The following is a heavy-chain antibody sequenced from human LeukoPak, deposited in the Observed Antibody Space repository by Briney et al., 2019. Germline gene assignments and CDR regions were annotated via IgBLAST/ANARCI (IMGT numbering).Heavy chain of an antibody. Sequence: SETLSLTCAVYGGSFSGYYWSWIRQPPGKGLEWIGEINHSGSTNYNPSLKSRVTISVDTSKNQFSLKQSSVTAADTAVYYCARGRGDYVWGSYRYYFDYWGQGTLVTVSS. J-gene: IGHJ4*02. D-gene: IGHD3-16*02. CDR3: ARGRGDYVWGSYRYYFDY. CDR1: GGSFSGYY. CDR2: INHSGST. V-gene: IGHV4-34*01.